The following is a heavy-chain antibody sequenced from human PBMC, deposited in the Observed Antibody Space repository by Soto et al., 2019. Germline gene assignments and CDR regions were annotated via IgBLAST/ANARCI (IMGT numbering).Heavy chain of an antibody. J-gene: IGHJ6*02. V-gene: IGHV1-69*08. CDR3: TGEEGYSYVFGIYYGMDV. CDR1: GGTSSRYN. D-gene: IGHD5-18*01. Sequence: QVQLLQSGAEVKKPGSSLKVSCKASGGTSSRYNISWWRQAPGQGLAWMVRIIPILHRAEYEQKFQGRATITADGSTNTVNMELRRLRSEDTAWYYCTGEEGYSYVFGIYYGMDVWGQVPTVTVS. CDR2: IIPILHRA.